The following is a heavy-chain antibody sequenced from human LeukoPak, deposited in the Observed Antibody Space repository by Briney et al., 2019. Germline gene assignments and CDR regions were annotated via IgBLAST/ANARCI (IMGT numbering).Heavy chain of an antibody. D-gene: IGHD2-21*01. J-gene: IGHJ4*02. CDR2: IYYSGST. CDR3: ARRGVLWIFDY. CDR1: GGSISNYY. Sequence: SETLSLTCTVSGGSISNYYWSWIRQPPGKGLEWIGTIYYSGSTNYNPSLKSRVTISVDTSKNQFSLKLSSVTAADTAVYYCARRGVLWIFDYWGQGTLVTVSS. V-gene: IGHV4-59*12.